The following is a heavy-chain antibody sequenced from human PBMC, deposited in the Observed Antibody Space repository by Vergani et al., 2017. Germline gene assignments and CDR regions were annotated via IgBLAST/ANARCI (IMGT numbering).Heavy chain of an antibody. CDR2: IIPIFGTA. D-gene: IGHD6-13*01. J-gene: IGHJ6*02. CDR3: ARWEPYSRALSDYYGMDV. Sequence: QVQLVQSGAEVKKPGSSVKVSCKASGGTFSSYAISWVRQAPGQGLEWMGGIIPIFGTANYAQKFQGRVTITADESTSTAYMELSSLRSEDTAVYYCARWEPYSRALSDYYGMDVWGQGTTVTVSS. V-gene: IGHV1-69*01. CDR1: GGTFSSYA.